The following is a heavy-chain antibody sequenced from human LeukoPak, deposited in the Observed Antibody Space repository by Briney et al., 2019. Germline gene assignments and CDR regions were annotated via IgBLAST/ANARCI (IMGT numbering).Heavy chain of an antibody. CDR1: GYSISSGYY. CDR3: ARHYSQWYFDL. Sequence: SETLSLTCAVSGYSISSGYYWGWIRQPPGKGLEWIGSIYHSGSTYYNPSLKSRVTISVDTSKNQFSLKLSSVTAADAAAYYCARHYSQWYFDLWGRGTLVTVSS. CDR2: IYHSGST. V-gene: IGHV4-38-2*01. D-gene: IGHD4-11*01. J-gene: IGHJ2*01.